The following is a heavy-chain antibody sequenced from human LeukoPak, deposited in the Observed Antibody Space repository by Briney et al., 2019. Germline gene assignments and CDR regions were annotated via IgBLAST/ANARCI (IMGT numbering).Heavy chain of an antibody. V-gene: IGHV1-46*01. CDR1: GYTFTSYY. Sequence: ASVKVSCKASGYTFTSYYMHWVRQAPGQGLEWMGKINPSGGNTKYAQKFQGRVTMTRDTSTSTVYVELSSLGSEDTAGYYCARDIAGRSLDYWGQEPWSPSPQ. CDR3: ARDIAGRSLDY. J-gene: IGHJ4*01. D-gene: IGHD2-15*01. CDR2: INPSGGNT.